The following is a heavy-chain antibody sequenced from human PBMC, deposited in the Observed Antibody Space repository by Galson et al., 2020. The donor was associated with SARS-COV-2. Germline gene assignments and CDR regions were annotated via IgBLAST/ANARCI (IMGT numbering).Heavy chain of an antibody. CDR3: AREVYSYGFFY. Sequence: GGSLRLSCAASGFTFSSYSMNWVRQAPGKGLEWVSSISSSISYIYYADSVKGRFTISRDNAKNSLYLQMHSLRAEDSAVYYCAREVYSYGFFYWGQGTLVTVSS. CDR1: GFTFSSYS. CDR2: ISSSISYI. D-gene: IGHD5-18*01. J-gene: IGHJ4*02. V-gene: IGHV3-21*01.